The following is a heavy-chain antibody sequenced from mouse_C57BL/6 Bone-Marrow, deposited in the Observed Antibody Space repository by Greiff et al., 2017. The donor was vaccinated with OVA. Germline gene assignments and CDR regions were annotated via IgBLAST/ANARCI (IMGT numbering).Heavy chain of an antibody. Sequence: QVQLQQSGPELVKPGASVKISCKASGYAFSSSWMNWVKPRPGKGLEWIGRIYPGDGDTNYNGKFKGKATLTADKSSSTSYMQLSSLTSEASAVYFCARETPWFAYWGQGTLVTVSA. CDR3: ARETPWFAY. CDR2: IYPGDGDT. V-gene: IGHV1-82*01. J-gene: IGHJ3*01. CDR1: GYAFSSSW.